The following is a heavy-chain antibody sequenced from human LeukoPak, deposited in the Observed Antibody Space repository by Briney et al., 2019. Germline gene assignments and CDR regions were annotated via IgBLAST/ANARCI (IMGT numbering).Heavy chain of an antibody. Sequence: GALRLSCAASGFTFSSYAMSWVRQAPGKGLEGVSTISGSGGSTYYADSVTGRFTISRDNSKNTLYLQMNSLRAEDTAVYYCAKDRSDSSSRYSSFDYWGQGTLVTVSS. D-gene: IGHD6-13*01. CDR1: GFTFSSYA. CDR3: AKDRSDSSSRYSSFDY. V-gene: IGHV3-23*01. CDR2: ISGSGGST. J-gene: IGHJ4*02.